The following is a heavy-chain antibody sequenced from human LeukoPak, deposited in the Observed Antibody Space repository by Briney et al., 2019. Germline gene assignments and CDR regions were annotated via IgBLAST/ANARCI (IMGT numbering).Heavy chain of an antibody. J-gene: IGHJ4*02. CDR1: GGTFSSYA. Sequence: SVKVSCKASGGTFSSYAISWVRQAPGQGLEWMGGIIPIFGTANYAQKFQGRVTITTDESMSTAYMELSSLRSEDTAVYYCARSRGGDGSFDYWGQGTLVTVSS. CDR2: IIPIFGTA. D-gene: IGHD5-24*01. CDR3: ARSRGGDGSFDY. V-gene: IGHV1-69*05.